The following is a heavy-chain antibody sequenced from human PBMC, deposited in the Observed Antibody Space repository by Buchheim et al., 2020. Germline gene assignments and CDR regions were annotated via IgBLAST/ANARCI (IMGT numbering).Heavy chain of an antibody. CDR2: ISYDGSNK. J-gene: IGHJ6*02. D-gene: IGHD2-2*01. CDR1: GFSFSSYG. Sequence: QVQLVESGGGVVQPGRSLRLSCAASGFSFSSYGMHWVRQAPGKGLEWVALISYDGSNKCYADSVKGRFTISRDNSKNTLYVQMNSLRAEDTAVYYCAKEVGVVAAATNDYYHYGMDVWGQGTT. CDR3: AKEVGVVAAATNDYYHYGMDV. V-gene: IGHV3-30*18.